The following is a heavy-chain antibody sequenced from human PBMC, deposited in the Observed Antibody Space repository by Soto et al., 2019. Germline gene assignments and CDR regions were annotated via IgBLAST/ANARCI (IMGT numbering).Heavy chain of an antibody. CDR1: GGSISSGCYY. D-gene: IGHD3-10*01. V-gene: IGHV4-31*03. CDR3: AKRGRGVIPGSYYFDY. CDR2: IYYSGST. J-gene: IGHJ4*02. Sequence: SETLSLTCTVSGGSISSGCYYWSWIRQHPGTGLEWIGYIYYSGSTYYTPSLKSRVTISVDTSKNQFSLKLSSVTAADTAVYYCAKRGRGVIPGSYYFDYWGQGTLVTVSS.